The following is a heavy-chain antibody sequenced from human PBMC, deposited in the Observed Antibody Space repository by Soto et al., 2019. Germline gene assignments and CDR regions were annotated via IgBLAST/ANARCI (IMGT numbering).Heavy chain of an antibody. Sequence: QVQLVQCGAEVKKPGASVKVSCKASGYTFTSYAMHWVRQAPGQRLEWMGWINAGNGNTKYSQKFQGRVTITRDTSASTAYMELSSLRSEDTAVYYCARDRASEYCTNGVCRTTLFDYWGQGTLVTVSS. CDR1: GYTFTSYA. V-gene: IGHV1-3*01. D-gene: IGHD2-8*01. CDR3: ARDRASEYCTNGVCRTTLFDY. J-gene: IGHJ4*02. CDR2: INAGNGNT.